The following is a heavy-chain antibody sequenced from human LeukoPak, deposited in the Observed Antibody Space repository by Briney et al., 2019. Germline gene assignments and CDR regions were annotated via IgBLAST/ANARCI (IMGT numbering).Heavy chain of an antibody. CDR2: INHSGST. CDR1: GGSFSGYY. J-gene: IGHJ4*02. CDR3: TRGGYCGGDCYLYY. Sequence: SEPLSLPCAVYGGSFSGYYWSWIRQPTGKGLEWIGEINHSGSTNYNPSLKSRVSISVDTSKDQFTLKLSFVTAADTAVYYGTRGGYCGGDCYLYYWGQGTLVTVSS. V-gene: IGHV4-34*01. D-gene: IGHD2-21*02.